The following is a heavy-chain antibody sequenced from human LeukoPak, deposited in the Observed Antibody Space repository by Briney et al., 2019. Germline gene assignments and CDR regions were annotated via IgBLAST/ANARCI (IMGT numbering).Heavy chain of an antibody. Sequence: PGGSLRLSCAASGFIFSNYAMSWVRQAPGKGLEWVSAIRGNGDSTYYADSVKGRFTIPRDNSENTLYLQMNSLRAEDTAVYYCAIQFCSSTTCPSNSRGGWGQGILVTVSS. CDR3: AIQFCSSTTCPSNSRGG. J-gene: IGHJ4*02. CDR1: GFIFSNYA. V-gene: IGHV3-23*01. D-gene: IGHD2-2*01. CDR2: IRGNGDST.